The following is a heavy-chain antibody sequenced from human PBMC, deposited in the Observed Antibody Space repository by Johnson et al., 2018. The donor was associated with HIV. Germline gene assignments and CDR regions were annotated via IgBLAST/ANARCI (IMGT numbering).Heavy chain of an antibody. CDR2: ISGSGGST. J-gene: IGHJ3*02. CDR1: GFTFDDYG. D-gene: IGHD6-19*01. V-gene: IGHV3-23*04. CDR3: AKGGAVAGTRDVFNI. Sequence: MLLVESGGGAVRPGGSMRISCAASGFTFDDYGMSWVRQAPGKGLEWVSAISGSGGSTYYADSVKGRFTISRDNSKNTLYLQMNSLRAEDTAVYYCAKGGAVAGTRDVFNIWGQGTMVTVSS.